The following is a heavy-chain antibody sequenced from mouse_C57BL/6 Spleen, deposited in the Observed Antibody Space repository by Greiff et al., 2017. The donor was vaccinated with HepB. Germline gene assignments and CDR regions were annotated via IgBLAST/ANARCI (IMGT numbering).Heavy chain of an antibody. V-gene: IGHV1-50*01. J-gene: IGHJ2*01. CDR2: IDPSDSYT. CDR1: GYTFTSYW. CDR3: ARCRPFDY. Sequence: QVQLQQPGAELVKPGASVKLSCKASGYTFTSYWMQWVKQRPGQGLEWIGEIDPSDSYTNYNQKFKGKATLTVDTSSSTAYMQLSSLTSEDSAVYYCARCRPFDYWGQGTTLTVSS.